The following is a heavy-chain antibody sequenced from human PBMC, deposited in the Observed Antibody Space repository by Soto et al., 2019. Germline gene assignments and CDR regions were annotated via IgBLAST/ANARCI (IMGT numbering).Heavy chain of an antibody. D-gene: IGHD1-26*01. CDR3: AKGGAIVAAGTRVYLYNAMDV. J-gene: IGHJ6*02. CDR1: GYTFTGYY. CDR2: INPNSGDT. Sequence: GASVKVSCKASGYTFTGYYVHWVRQAPGQGLEWMGWINPNSGDTYLAQRFQGRVTMNRDTSRGTAYMELRGLTSDDTAEYYCAKGGAIVAAGTRVYLYNAMDVWGQGTTVTVS. V-gene: IGHV1-2*02.